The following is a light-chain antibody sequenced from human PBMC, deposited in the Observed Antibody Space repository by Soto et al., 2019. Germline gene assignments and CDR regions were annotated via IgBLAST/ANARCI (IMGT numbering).Light chain of an antibody. CDR3: QQYYSTPVA. J-gene: IGKJ1*01. Sequence: DIQMTQSPSSLSASVGDRVTITCRASQSISSYLNWYQQKPGKAPKLLIYAASSLQSGVPSRFSGSGSGTDFTLTISSLQPEDVAVYYCQQYYSTPVAFGQGTKVEIK. V-gene: IGKV1-39*01. CDR2: AAS. CDR1: QSISSY.